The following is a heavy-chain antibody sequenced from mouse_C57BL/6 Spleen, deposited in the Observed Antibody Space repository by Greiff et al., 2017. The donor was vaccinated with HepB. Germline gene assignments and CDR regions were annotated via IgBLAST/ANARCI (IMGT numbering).Heavy chain of an antibody. CDR2: ISSGSSTI. CDR3: ARLYDYDGYFDV. D-gene: IGHD2-4*01. V-gene: IGHV5-17*01. J-gene: IGHJ1*03. Sequence: EVQRVESGGGLVKPGGSLKLSCAASGYTFSDYGMHWVRQAPEKGLEWVAYISSGSSTIYYADTVKGRFTISRDNAKNTLFLQMTSLRSEDTAMYYCARLYDYDGYFDVWGTGTTVTVSS. CDR1: GYTFSDYG.